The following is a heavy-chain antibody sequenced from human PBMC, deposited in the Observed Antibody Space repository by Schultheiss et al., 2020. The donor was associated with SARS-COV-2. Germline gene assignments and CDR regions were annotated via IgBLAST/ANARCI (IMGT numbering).Heavy chain of an antibody. V-gene: IGHV3-21*01. CDR1: GFTFSSYS. CDR2: ISSSSSYI. J-gene: IGHJ4*02. CDR3: ARGPYYDSSGYCIH. D-gene: IGHD3-22*01. Sequence: GESLKISCAASGFTFSSYSMNWVRQAPGKGLEWVSSISSSSSYIYYADSVKGRFTISRDNAKNSLYLQMNSLRAEDTAVYYCARGPYYDSSGYCIHWGQGTLVTVSS.